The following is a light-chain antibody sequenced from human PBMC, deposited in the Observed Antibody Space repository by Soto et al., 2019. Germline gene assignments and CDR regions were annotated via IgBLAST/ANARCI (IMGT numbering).Light chain of an antibody. CDR1: QSITSE. CDR2: DAY. V-gene: IGKV1-5*01. Sequence: DIEMTQSPSTLSASTGDRVIITCRASQSITSEFAWYQQKPGNHPQMLIYDAYSLESGVISGCSGSGSGAEFTLTTSSLQPDDFATYYCQQYNHYSGLTFGGGTKVDIK. J-gene: IGKJ4*01. CDR3: QQYNHYSGLT.